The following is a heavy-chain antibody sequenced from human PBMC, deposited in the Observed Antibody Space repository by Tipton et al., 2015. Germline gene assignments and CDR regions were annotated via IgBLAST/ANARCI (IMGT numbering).Heavy chain of an antibody. CDR1: GGSINSHY. Sequence: TLSLTCTVSGGSINSHYWSWIRQPPGKGLEWIGYIYYSGNINYNPSLTSRVSISVDTSKNQFSLKMSSVTASDTAVYYCARDLEHGMDVWGHGTTVTVSS. J-gene: IGHJ6*02. CDR2: IYYSGNI. D-gene: IGHD5-24*01. CDR3: ARDLEHGMDV. V-gene: IGHV4-59*11.